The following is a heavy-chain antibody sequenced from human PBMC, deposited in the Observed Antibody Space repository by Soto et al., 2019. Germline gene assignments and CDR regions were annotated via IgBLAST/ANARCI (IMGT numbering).Heavy chain of an antibody. D-gene: IGHD2-2*01. CDR1: GFTFSSYG. Sequence: GGSLRLSCAASGFTFSSYGMHWVRQAPGKGLEWVAVIWYDGSNKYYADSVKGRFTISRDNSKNTLYLQMNSLRAEDTAVYYCARGGLRWDYYYYMDVWGKGTTVTVSS. V-gene: IGHV3-33*01. J-gene: IGHJ6*03. CDR3: ARGGLRWDYYYYMDV. CDR2: IWYDGSNK.